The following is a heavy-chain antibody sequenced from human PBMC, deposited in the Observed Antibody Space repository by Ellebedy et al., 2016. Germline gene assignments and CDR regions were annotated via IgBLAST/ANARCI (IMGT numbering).Heavy chain of an antibody. J-gene: IGHJ3*02. CDR3: AKDFAAAGPGAFDI. V-gene: IGHV3-23*01. CDR1: GFTFSNYV. Sequence: GESLKISXAASGFTFSNYVLTWVRQTPGKGLEWVSAISGSGGSTYYADSVKGRFTISRDNSKNTLYLQMNSLRAEDTAVYYCAKDFAAAGPGAFDIWGQGTMVTVSS. CDR2: ISGSGGST. D-gene: IGHD6-13*01.